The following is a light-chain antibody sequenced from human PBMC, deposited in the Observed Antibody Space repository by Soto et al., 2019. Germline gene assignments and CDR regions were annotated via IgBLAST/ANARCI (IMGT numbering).Light chain of an antibody. CDR2: DST. J-gene: IGKJ5*01. V-gene: IGKV3-11*01. CDR1: QSIHTS. CDR3: QQRNVWPPIT. Sequence: VLTQSPATLSLSPGERATLSCRASQSIHTSLAWYQQKSGKPPRLVIYDSTLRANGVPDRFGGSRSETEFTLTINSLEPEDFAVYYCQQRNVWPPITFGQGTRLEIK.